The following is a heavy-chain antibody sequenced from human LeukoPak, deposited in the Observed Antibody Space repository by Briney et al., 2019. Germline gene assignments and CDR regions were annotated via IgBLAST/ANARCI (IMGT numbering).Heavy chain of an antibody. Sequence: GRSLRLSCAASGFTFSNYWMTWVRQAPGKGLEWVANINQDGNDKYYVDSVKGRFTISRDNTKRSLFLQMNSLRAEDTAVYYCAVTRTRGDHWGQGTLVTVSS. J-gene: IGHJ4*02. V-gene: IGHV3-7*03. CDR1: GFTFSNYW. CDR2: INQDGNDK. CDR3: AVTRTRGDH. D-gene: IGHD2-21*01.